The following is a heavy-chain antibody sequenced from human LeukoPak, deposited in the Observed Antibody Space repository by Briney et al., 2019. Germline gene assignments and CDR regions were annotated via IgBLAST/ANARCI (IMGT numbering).Heavy chain of an antibody. V-gene: IGHV3-30*02. CDR1: GFTFSSYG. J-gene: IGHJ3*02. CDR3: AKDQEYSSSSRSGAFDI. CDR2: IRYDGSNK. D-gene: IGHD6-6*01. Sequence: GGSLRLSCAASGFTFSSYGMHWVRQAPGKGLEWVAFIRYDGSNKYYADSVKGRFTISRDNSKNTLYLQMNSLRAEDTAVYYCAKDQEYSSSSRSGAFDIWGQGTMVTVSS.